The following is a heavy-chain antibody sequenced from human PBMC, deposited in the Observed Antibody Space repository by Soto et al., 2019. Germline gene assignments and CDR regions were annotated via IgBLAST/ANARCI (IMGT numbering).Heavy chain of an antibody. CDR1: AGSISSGGYY. D-gene: IGHD3-22*01. CDR2: IYYSGST. CDR3: ARGRESLVIRQRYYYYYYMDV. V-gene: IGHV4-31*03. Sequence: PSETLSLTCTVSAGSISSGGYYWSWIRQHPGKGLEWIGYIYYSGSTYYNPSLKSRVTISVDTSKNQFSLKLSSVTAADTAVYYCARGRESLVIRQRYYYYYYMDVWGKGTTVTVSS. J-gene: IGHJ6*03.